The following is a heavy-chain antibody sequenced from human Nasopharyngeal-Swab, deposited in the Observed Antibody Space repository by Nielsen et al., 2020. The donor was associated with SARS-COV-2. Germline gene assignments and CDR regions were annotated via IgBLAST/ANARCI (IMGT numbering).Heavy chain of an antibody. CDR1: GYTFTGYY. CDR2: INPNSGGT. J-gene: IGHJ6*02. Sequence: ASVKVSCKASGYTFTGYYMHWVRQAPGQGLEWMGRINPNSGGTNYAQKFQGRVTMTRDTSISTAYKELSRLRSDDTAVYYCASRQDYYYGMDVWGQGTTVTVSS. V-gene: IGHV1-2*06. CDR3: ASRQDYYYGMDV.